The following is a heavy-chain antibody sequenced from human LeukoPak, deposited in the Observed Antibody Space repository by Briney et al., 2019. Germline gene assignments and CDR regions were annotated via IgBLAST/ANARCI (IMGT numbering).Heavy chain of an antibody. CDR3: ARDRAWNYFDY. CDR1: GFTFSSYA. CDR2: ISNDGSRK. V-gene: IGHV3-30*04. J-gene: IGHJ4*02. Sequence: GGSLRLSCAASGFTFSSYAMHWVRQAPGKGLEWVAIISNDGSRKYYAHSVEGRFTISRDNSKNTLYLQMDSLRAEDTAVYYCARDRAWNYFDYWGQGTLVTVSS. D-gene: IGHD3-3*01.